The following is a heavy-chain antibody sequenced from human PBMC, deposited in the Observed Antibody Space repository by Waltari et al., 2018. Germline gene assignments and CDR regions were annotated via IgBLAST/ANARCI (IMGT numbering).Heavy chain of an antibody. CDR3: ARTLYSRDSSGWSPSAYYFDP. Sequence: QVQLQESGPGLVKPSETLSLTCNVSGGSVTSYYLRWIRQPPGKGLEWIGFIYYSGSTKYNPSLRSRVTISIDKSQKHFSLQLTSVTAADTAVYYCARTLYSRDSSGWSPSAYYFDPWGQGILVTVSS. D-gene: IGHD6-19*01. J-gene: IGHJ4*02. V-gene: IGHV4-59*02. CDR1: GGSVTSYY. CDR2: IYYSGST.